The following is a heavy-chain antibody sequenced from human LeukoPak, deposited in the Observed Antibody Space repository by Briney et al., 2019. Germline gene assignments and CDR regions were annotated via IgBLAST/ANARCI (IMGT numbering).Heavy chain of an antibody. CDR1: GFTYSSYD. D-gene: IGHD3-9*01. CDR3: ARGKGIFDILTGYYSHFDY. Sequence: GGSLRLSCAVSGFTYSSYDMHWVGQATGKGLEWVPAIGTAGDTYYPGSVKGRFTISRENAKNSLYLQMNSLRAGDTAVYYCARGKGIFDILTGYYSHFDYWGQGTLVTVSS. V-gene: IGHV3-13*01. CDR2: IGTAGDT. J-gene: IGHJ4*02.